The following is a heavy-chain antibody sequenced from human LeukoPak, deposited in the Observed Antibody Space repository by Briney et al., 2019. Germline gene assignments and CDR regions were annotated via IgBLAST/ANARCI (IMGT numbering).Heavy chain of an antibody. V-gene: IGHV3-72*01. CDR1: GFTFSDHY. J-gene: IGHJ4*02. CDR2: SRNRAKSYTT. CDR3: SRDATGDH. Sequence: GSLRLSCAVSGFTFSDHYMDWVRQAPGKGLEWVGRSRNRAKSYTTDYAASVKGRLTISRDDSKSTLYLQMNSLETEDTAVYYCSRDATGDHWGQGTLVSVSS.